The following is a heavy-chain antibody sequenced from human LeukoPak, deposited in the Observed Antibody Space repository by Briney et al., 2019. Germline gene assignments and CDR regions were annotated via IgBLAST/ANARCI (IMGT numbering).Heavy chain of an antibody. D-gene: IGHD6-13*01. J-gene: IGHJ6*02. CDR1: GGSFSGYY. CDR3: ARAGGAAAGTSSMDV. Sequence: SETLSLTCAVYGGSFSGYYWSWIRQPPGKGLEWIGEINHSGSTNYNPSLKSRVTISVDTSKNQFSLKLSSVTAADTAVYYCARAGGAAAGTSSMDVWGQGTTVTVSS. V-gene: IGHV4-34*01. CDR2: INHSGST.